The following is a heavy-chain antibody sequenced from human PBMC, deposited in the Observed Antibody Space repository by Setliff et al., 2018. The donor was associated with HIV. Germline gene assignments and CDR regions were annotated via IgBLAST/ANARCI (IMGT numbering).Heavy chain of an antibody. J-gene: IGHJ4*02. Sequence: SGPTLVNPTQTLTLTCTFSGFSLTTNGVGVTWIRQPPGKPLEWLALIYWDDDKDYSPSLRNRLTITRDTSKNQVVLTMTNVDPVDTATYYCARSRRAPHYYDYWGQGALVTVSS. CDR1: GFSLTTNGVG. V-gene: IGHV2-5*02. CDR3: ARSRRAPHYYDY. CDR2: IYWDDDK.